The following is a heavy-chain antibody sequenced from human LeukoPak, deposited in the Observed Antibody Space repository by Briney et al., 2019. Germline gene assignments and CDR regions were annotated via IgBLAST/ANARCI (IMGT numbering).Heavy chain of an antibody. CDR3: ARDRGPSTMVRGVRLDY. CDR1: GFTFSSYS. Sequence: GGSLRLSCAASGFTFSSYSMNWVRQAPGKGLEWVSSISSSSSYIYYADSVKGRFTISRDNAKNSLYLQMNSLRAEDTAVYYCARDRGPSTMVRGVRLDYWGQGTLVTVSS. D-gene: IGHD3-10*01. CDR2: ISSSSSYI. J-gene: IGHJ4*02. V-gene: IGHV3-21*01.